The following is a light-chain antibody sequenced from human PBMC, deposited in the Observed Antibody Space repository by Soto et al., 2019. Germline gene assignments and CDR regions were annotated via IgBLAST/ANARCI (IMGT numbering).Light chain of an antibody. J-gene: IGKJ3*01. CDR2: DAS. CDR1: QDISNY. Sequence: DIPMTQSPSSLSASVGDRVTITCQASQDISNYLIWYQQKPGKAPKLLIYDASNLETGVPARFSGIGSGTDFTFTISSLQPEDIASDYWQLYDNLPVFTFGPGTKVDIK. V-gene: IGKV1-33*01. CDR3: QLYDNLPVFT.